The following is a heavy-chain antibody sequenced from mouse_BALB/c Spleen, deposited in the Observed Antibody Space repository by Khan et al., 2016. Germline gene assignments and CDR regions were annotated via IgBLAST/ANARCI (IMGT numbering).Heavy chain of an antibody. CDR3: ARSKNRGYVDY. Sequence: QVQLQQSGAELARPGASVKLSCKASGYTFTNYWMQWVKQRPGQGLEWIGAIYPGDGDTRYTQKFKAKATLTADESSSTASMQLSSLASEDSAVYYCARSKNRGYVDYWGQGTTLTVSS. CDR1: GYTFTNYW. J-gene: IGHJ2*01. CDR2: IYPGDGDT. V-gene: IGHV1-87*01.